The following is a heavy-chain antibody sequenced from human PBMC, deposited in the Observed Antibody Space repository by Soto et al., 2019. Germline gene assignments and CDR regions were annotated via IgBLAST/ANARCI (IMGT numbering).Heavy chain of an antibody. V-gene: IGHV3-30-3*01. D-gene: IGHD2-15*01. CDR2: ISYDGSNK. CDR3: ARELEYCSGGSCYLYYSYGMAV. CDR1: GFTFSSYA. J-gene: IGHJ6*02. Sequence: QVQLLESGGGVVQPGRSLRLSCAASGFTFSSYAMHWVRQAPGKGLEWVAVISYDGSNKYYADSVKGRFTISRDNSKNTLYLQMNSLRAEDTAVYYCARELEYCSGGSCYLYYSYGMAVWGQGTTVTVSS.